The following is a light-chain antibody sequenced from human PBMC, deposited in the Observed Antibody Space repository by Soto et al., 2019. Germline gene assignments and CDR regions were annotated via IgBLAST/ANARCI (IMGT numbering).Light chain of an antibody. Sequence: EIVLTQSPGTLSLSPGERATLSCRASQSVSSRYIAWYQQKPGQAPSLLIYGASSRASGIPDRFSGSGSGTDFTLTISRLEPEDFAVYYCQLYGSSGYTFGQGTKLEIK. CDR1: QSVSSRY. CDR3: QLYGSSGYT. V-gene: IGKV3-20*01. J-gene: IGKJ2*01. CDR2: GAS.